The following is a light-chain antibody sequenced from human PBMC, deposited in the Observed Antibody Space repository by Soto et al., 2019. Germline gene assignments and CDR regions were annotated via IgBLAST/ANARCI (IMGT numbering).Light chain of an antibody. V-gene: IGKV1-5*01. CDR2: DAS. J-gene: IGKJ1*01. CDR3: QQYET. Sequence: DIQMTQSPSTLSASVGDRVTITCRASQSISSWLAWYQQKPGKAPKLLIYDASSLESGVPSRFSGSGSGTEFTLTISGLQPDDFATYYCQQYETFGQGTKVDIK. CDR1: QSISSW.